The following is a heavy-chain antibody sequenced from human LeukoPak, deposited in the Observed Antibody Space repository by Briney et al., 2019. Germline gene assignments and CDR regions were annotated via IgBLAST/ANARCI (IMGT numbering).Heavy chain of an antibody. CDR3: ARDLLDSFDI. CDR2: TYYRSKWFN. CDR1: GDSVSSNSAA. Sequence: SQSPSLTCAISGDSVSSNSAAWNWIRQSPSRGLEWLGRTYYRSKWFNDYAVSVKSRITINPETSKNQFSLQLNSVTPEDTAVYYCARDLLDSFDIWGQGTMVTVSS. J-gene: IGHJ3*02. V-gene: IGHV6-1*01.